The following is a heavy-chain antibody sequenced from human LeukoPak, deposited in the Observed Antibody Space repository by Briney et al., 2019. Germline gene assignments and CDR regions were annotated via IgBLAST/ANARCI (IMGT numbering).Heavy chain of an antibody. Sequence: SGPTLVNPTQTLTLTCTFSGFSLSTSGMCVSCIRQPPGKALEWLALIDWDDDKYYSTSLKTRLTISKDTSKNQVVLTMTNMDPVDTATYYCARIRLRLGELSLEDWGQGTLVTVSS. J-gene: IGHJ4*02. CDR3: ARIRLRLGELSLED. D-gene: IGHD3-16*02. V-gene: IGHV2-70*01. CDR2: IDWDDDK. CDR1: GFSLSTSGMC.